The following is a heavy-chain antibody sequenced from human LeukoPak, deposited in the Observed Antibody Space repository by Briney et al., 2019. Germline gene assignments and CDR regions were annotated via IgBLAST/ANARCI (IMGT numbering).Heavy chain of an antibody. V-gene: IGHV3-9*01. CDR3: AKDLSRYCSGGSCYGGTFDY. D-gene: IGHD2-15*01. J-gene: IGHJ4*02. CDR2: ISWNSDSI. Sequence: GRSLRLSCAASGFTFDDYAMHWVRQAPGKGLEWVSGISWNSDSIGYADSVKGRFTISRDNAKNSLYLQMNSLRAEDTALYYCAKDLSRYCSGGSCYGGTFDYWGQGTLVTVSS. CDR1: GFTFDDYA.